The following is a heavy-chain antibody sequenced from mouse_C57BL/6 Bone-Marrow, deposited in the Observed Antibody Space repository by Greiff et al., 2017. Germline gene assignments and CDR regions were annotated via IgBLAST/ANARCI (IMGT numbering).Heavy chain of an antibody. V-gene: IGHV1-85*01. J-gene: IGHJ2*01. CDR2: IYPRDGST. CDR3: AIITTVAGCDY. Sequence: QVQLQQSGPELVKPGASVKLSCKASGYTFTSYDINWVKQRPGQGLEWIGWIYPRDGSTKYTEKFKGKATVTVDTSSSTAYMELHSLTSEDSAVYFCAIITTVAGCDYWGQGTTLTVSS. D-gene: IGHD1-1*01. CDR1: GYTFTSYD.